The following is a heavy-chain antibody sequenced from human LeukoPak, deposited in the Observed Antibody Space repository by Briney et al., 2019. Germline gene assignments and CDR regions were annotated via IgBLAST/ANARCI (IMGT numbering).Heavy chain of an antibody. CDR2: SDPEDGER. CDR1: VKTLGDFS. J-gene: IGHJ4*02. V-gene: IGHV1-24*01. Sequence: ASVKVSCKVSVKTLGDFSIHWLRQPPGKGLEWLGGSDPEDGERIYAQMFQGRVTMTEDTSIDTAYMELSSLRSEDTAVYYCVTGFTTMAVDYFDYWGQGTLVTVSP. CDR3: VTGFTTMAVDYFDY. D-gene: IGHD5-18*01.